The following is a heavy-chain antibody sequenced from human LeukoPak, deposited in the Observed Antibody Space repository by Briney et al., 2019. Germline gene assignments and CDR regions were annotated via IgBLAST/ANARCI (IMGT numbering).Heavy chain of an antibody. Sequence: SETLSLTCTVSGGSISSGGYYWSWIRQPPGEGLEWIGYIYHSGSTYYNPSLKSRVTISVDRSKNQFSLKLSSVTAADTAVYYCARGPYDFWSGYLDYWGQGTLVTVSS. CDR2: IYHSGST. CDR3: ARGPYDFWSGYLDY. V-gene: IGHV4-30-2*01. CDR1: GGSISSGGYY. J-gene: IGHJ4*02. D-gene: IGHD3-3*01.